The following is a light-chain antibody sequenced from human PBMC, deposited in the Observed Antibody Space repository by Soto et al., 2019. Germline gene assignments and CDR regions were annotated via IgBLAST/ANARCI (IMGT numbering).Light chain of an antibody. V-gene: IGKV3-11*01. J-gene: IGKJ5*01. Sequence: EIVLTQSPATLSVSPGARATLSCRDSQRISSNLAWYQHQPGLAPRLLIFGASTRATGIPARFSGRGSGTVLTVSISSLEPEEFAVYYCQQRSNWPPITYGQGTRVEIK. CDR3: QQRSNWPPIT. CDR1: QRISSN. CDR2: GAS.